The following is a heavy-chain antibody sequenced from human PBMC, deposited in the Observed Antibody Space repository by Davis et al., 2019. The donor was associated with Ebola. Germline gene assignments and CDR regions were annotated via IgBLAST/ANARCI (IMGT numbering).Heavy chain of an antibody. V-gene: IGHV3-73*01. CDR2: IRSKANSYAT. CDR3: SAAGHVDY. Sequence: GGSLRLSCAASVFTFSGSPMHWVRQASGKGLEWVGRIRSKANSYATAYAASVKGRFTISRDDSKNTAYLQMNSLKTEDTAVYYCSAAGHVDYWGQGTLVTVSS. D-gene: IGHD6-13*01. J-gene: IGHJ4*02. CDR1: VFTFSGSP.